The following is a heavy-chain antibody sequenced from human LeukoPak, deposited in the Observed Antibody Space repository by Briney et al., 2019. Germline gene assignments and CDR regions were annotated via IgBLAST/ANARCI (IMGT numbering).Heavy chain of an antibody. V-gene: IGHV3-7*01. CDR3: AKRNAFEF. CDR1: GFTFSSHW. Sequence: PGGTLRLSCVASGFTFSSHWKNWVRQAPGKRLEGGANINEDGTAKYYVESVKGRFTISRDNTKNYLSLQMNSLRGEDTAVYYCAKRNAFEFWGHGTMVTVSS. CDR2: INEDGTAK. J-gene: IGHJ3*01.